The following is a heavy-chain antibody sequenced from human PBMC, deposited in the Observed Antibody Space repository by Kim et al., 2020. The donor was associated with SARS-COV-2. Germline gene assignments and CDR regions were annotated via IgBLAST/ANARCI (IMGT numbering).Heavy chain of an antibody. D-gene: IGHD1-20*01. CDR3: AINYNYYYGMDV. J-gene: IGHJ6*02. V-gene: IGHV1-69*13. CDR2: IIPIFGTA. CDR1: GGTFSSYA. Sequence: SVKVFCKASGGTFSSYAISWVRQAPGQGLEWMGGIIPIFGTANYAQKFQGRVTITADESTSTAYMELSSLRSEDTAVYYCAINYNYYYGMDVWGQGTTVTVSS.